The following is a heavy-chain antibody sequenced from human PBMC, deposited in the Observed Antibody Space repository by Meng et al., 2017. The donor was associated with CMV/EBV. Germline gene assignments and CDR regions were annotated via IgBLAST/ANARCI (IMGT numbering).Heavy chain of an antibody. V-gene: IGHV3-21*01. CDR2: ISSSSSYI. J-gene: IGHJ5*02. CDR1: GFTFSSYS. CDR3: ARKIYSGYDWAHWFDP. D-gene: IGHD5-12*01. Sequence: EVQLVESGGGLVKPGGSLRLSCAASGFTFSSYSMNWVRQAPGKGLEWVSSISSSSSYIYYADSVKGRFTISRDNAKNSLYLQMNSLRAEDTAVYYCARKIYSGYDWAHWFDPWGQGTLGTVSS.